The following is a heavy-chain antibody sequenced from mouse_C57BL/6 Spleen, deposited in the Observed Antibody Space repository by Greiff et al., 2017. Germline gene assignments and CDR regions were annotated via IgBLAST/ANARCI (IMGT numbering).Heavy chain of an antibody. CDR3: ARSGDYYGDSYDMDY. J-gene: IGHJ2*01. CDR2: IYPGSGNT. V-gene: IGHV1-55*01. CDR1: CYPLPSYW. D-gene: IGHD1-1*01. Sequence: VQLQQPGAELVKPGAAVEMSCHASCYPLPSYWLTLVEPRPGQGLEWIGDIYPGSGNTNYNRKFKGKATLTPDKSSNPAYMQLSSLTSEDTAVYFCARSGDYYGDSYDMDYWGQGTTLTVSS.